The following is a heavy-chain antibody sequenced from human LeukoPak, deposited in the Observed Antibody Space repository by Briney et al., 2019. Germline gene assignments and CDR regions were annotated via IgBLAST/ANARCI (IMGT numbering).Heavy chain of an antibody. V-gene: IGHV3-74*01. D-gene: IGHD1-7*01. CDR1: GFTFSSYW. J-gene: IGHJ3*02. CDR2: INSDGSST. CDR3: ARDGNRGITGTHNAFDI. Sequence: GGSLRLSCAASGFTFSSYWMHWVRQAPGKGLVWVSRINSDGSSTSYADSVKGRFTISRDNAKNTLYLQMNSLRAEDTAVYYCARDGNRGITGTHNAFDIWGQGTMVTVSS.